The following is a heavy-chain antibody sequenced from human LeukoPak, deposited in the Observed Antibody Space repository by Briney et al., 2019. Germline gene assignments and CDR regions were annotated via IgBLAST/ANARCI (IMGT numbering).Heavy chain of an antibody. J-gene: IGHJ4*02. CDR1: GFTFSSYS. D-gene: IGHD2/OR15-2a*01. Sequence: GGSLRRSCAASGFTFSSYSMNWVRHAPGKGLEWSSSISSSSSYIYYADSVKGRLTISRDNAKNPLYLQMNSLRAEDTAVYYCARDPINIATACNGFDYWGQGTLVTVSS. CDR3: ARDPINIATACNGFDY. CDR2: ISSSSSYI. V-gene: IGHV3-21*01.